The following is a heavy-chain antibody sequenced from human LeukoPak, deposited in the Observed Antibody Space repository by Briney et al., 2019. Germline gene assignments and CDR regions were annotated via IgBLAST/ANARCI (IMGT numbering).Heavy chain of an antibody. CDR2: IRYDGSNK. Sequence: PGGSLRLSCAASGFTFSSYGMHWVRQAPGKGLEGVAFIRYDGSNKYYADPVKGRFTISRDNSKNTLYLQMNSLRAEDTAVYYCAGGITMIVPGDYWGQGTLVTVSS. V-gene: IGHV3-30*02. J-gene: IGHJ4*02. D-gene: IGHD3-22*01. CDR1: GFTFSSYG. CDR3: AGGITMIVPGDY.